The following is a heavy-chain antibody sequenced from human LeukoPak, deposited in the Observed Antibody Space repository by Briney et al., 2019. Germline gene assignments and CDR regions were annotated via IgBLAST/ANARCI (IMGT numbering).Heavy chain of an antibody. D-gene: IGHD5-18*01. Sequence: GGSLRLSCAASGFTFSSYWMSWVRQAPGKGLEWVANMNQDGSEKYYVDSVKGRFTISGDNAKNSLYLQMNSLRAGDTAAYYCARGAYTYVYWGQGTLVTVSS. V-gene: IGHV3-7*05. CDR3: ARGAYTYVY. J-gene: IGHJ4*02. CDR2: MNQDGSEK. CDR1: GFTFSSYW.